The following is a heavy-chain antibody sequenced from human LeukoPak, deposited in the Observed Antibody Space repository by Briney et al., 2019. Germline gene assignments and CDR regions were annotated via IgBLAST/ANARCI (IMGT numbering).Heavy chain of an antibody. CDR2: IYYSGST. CDR3: AVVPAAMGGYFDL. V-gene: IGHV4-31*03. J-gene: IGHJ2*01. CDR1: GGSISSGGYY. D-gene: IGHD2-2*01. Sequence: PSETLSLTCTVSGGSISSGGYYWSWIRQHPGKGLEWIGYIYYSGSTYYNPSLKSRVTISVDTSKNQFSLKLSSVTAADTAVYYCAVVPAAMGGYFDLWGRGTLVTVSS.